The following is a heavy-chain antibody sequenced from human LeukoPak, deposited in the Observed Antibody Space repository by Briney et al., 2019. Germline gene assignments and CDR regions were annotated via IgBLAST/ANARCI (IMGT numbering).Heavy chain of an antibody. D-gene: IGHD5-24*01. V-gene: IGHV3-13*04. CDR2: IGTAGDT. J-gene: IGHJ4*02. Sequence: GGSLRLSCAASGFTFSRYDMHWVSQAIGKGLECVSAIGTAGDTYYLDSVKGRFTISRENAKNSLYLQMNSLRAGDTAVYYCARVDRDAYSVFDYWGQGTLVTVSS. CDR3: ARVDRDAYSVFDY. CDR1: GFTFSRYD.